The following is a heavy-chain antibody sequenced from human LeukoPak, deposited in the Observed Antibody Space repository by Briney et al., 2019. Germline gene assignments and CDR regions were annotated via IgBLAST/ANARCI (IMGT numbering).Heavy chain of an antibody. CDR2: IKQDGSEK. J-gene: IGHJ4*02. V-gene: IGHV3-7*03. CDR3: ARVGYSSSWSDYFDY. D-gene: IGHD6-13*01. Sequence: PGGSLRLSCAASGFTFSSYWMSWVRQAPGKGLEWVANIKQDGSEKYYVDSVKGRFTISGDNAKNSLYLQMNSLRAEDTAVYYCARVGYSSSWSDYFDYWGQGTLVTVSS. CDR1: GFTFSSYW.